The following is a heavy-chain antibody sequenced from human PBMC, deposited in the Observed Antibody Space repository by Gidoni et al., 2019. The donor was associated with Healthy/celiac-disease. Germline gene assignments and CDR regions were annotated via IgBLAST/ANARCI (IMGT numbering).Heavy chain of an antibody. Sequence: EVQLVESGGGVVKPGGSLRLAGAASGCTCSNAWMSWVRQAPGKGLEWVGRIKSKTDGGTTDYAAPVKGRFTISRDDSTNTLYLQMNSLTTEDTAVYYCTTERLAGDDAFDIWGQGTMVTVSS. CDR2: IKSKTDGGTT. CDR3: TTERLAGDDAFDI. V-gene: IGHV3-15*01. CDR1: GCTCSNAW. D-gene: IGHD3-9*01. J-gene: IGHJ3*02.